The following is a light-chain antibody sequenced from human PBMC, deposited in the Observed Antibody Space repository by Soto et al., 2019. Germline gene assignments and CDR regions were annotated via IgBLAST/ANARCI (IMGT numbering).Light chain of an antibody. V-gene: IGKV1-39*01. CDR2: AAS. CDR1: QTISNY. Sequence: DIQMTQSPSSLSASVGDRVTITCRASQTISNYLNWYQQKPGKAPVLLIFAASSLQSGVPSRFSGSRSGRNFTFAISSLQPADSAIYYCQQTYSVPPTFGRGTKVEI. CDR3: QQTYSVPPT. J-gene: IGKJ1*01.